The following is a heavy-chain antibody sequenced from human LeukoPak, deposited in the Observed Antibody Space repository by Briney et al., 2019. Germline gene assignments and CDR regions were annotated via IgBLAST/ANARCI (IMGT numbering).Heavy chain of an antibody. CDR1: GGSISSSNW. CDR2: IFHSGST. CDR3: ARDVGSTTNYFDY. V-gene: IGHV4-4*02. D-gene: IGHD1-26*01. Sequence: DPSGTLSLTCAVSGGSISSSNWWSWVRQPPGKGLEWIGEIFHSGSTNYNPSLTSRVTISVDKSKNQFSLKLSSVTAADTAIYYCARDVGSTTNYFDYWGQGTLVTASS. J-gene: IGHJ4*02.